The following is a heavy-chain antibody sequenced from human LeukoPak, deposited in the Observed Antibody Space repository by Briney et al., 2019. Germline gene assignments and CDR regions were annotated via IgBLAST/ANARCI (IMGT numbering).Heavy chain of an antibody. D-gene: IGHD3-10*01. CDR2: IYYSGST. V-gene: IGHV4-39*01. CDR3: ARRELLSTPDAFDI. Sequence: SETLSLTCAVSGGSISSSSYYWGWIRQPPGKGLEWIGSIYYSGSTYYNPSLKSRVTISVDTSKNQFSLKVSSVTAADTAVYYCARRELLSTPDAFDIWGQGTMVTVSS. J-gene: IGHJ3*02. CDR1: GGSISSSSYY.